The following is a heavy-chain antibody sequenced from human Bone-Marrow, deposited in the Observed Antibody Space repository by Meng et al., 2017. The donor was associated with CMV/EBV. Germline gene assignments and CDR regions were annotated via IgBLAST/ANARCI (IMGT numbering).Heavy chain of an antibody. CDR1: GFTFSDYG. D-gene: IGHD3-16*02. CDR3: ARDPKRGLGSYHE. CDR2: IRFDATTK. Sequence: GESLKISCVASGFTFSDYGMHWVRQAPGKGLEWVAFIRFDATTKFYGDSVKGRFTISRDNAKNSLYLQMNSLRAEDTAVYYCARDPKRGLGSYHEWGQGTLVTVSS. V-gene: IGHV3-30*02. J-gene: IGHJ4*02.